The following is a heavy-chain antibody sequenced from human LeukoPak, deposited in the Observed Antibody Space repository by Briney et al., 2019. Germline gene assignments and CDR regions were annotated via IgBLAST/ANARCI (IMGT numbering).Heavy chain of an antibody. CDR3: AKDGYFDWLSNGSFDY. D-gene: IGHD3-9*01. J-gene: IGHJ4*02. CDR2: IRYDGSNK. V-gene: IGHV3-30*02. Sequence: PGGSLRLSCAASGFTFSSYGMHWVRQAPGKGLEWVAFIRYDGSNKYYADSVKVRFTISRDNSKNTLYLQMNSLRAEDTAVYYCAKDGYFDWLSNGSFDYWGQGTLVTVSS. CDR1: GFTFSSYG.